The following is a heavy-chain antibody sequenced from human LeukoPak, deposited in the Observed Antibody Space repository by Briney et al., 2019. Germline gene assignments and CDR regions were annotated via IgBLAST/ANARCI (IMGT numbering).Heavy chain of an antibody. J-gene: IGHJ6*02. V-gene: IGHV3-30-3*01. CDR2: ISYDGSNK. CDR3: ARVGDYANYGMDV. Sequence: PGGSLRLSCAASGFTFSSYAMSWVRQAPGKGLEWVAVISYDGSNKYYADSVKGRFTISRDNSKNTLYLQMNSLRAEDTAVYYCARVGDYANYGMDVWGQGTTVTVSS. D-gene: IGHD4-17*01. CDR1: GFTFSSYA.